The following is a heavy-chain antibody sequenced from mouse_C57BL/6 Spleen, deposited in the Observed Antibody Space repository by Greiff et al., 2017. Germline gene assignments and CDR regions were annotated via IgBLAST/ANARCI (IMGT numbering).Heavy chain of an antibody. J-gene: IGHJ4*01. V-gene: IGHV1-52*01. CDR1: GYTFTSYW. Sequence: QVQLQQPGAELVRPGSSVKLSCKASGYTFTSYWLHWVKQRPIQGLEWIGNIDPSDSATHYNQKFKDKATLTVDKSSSTAYMQLSSLTSEDAAVYYCARSQDYYAMDYWGQGTSVTVSS. CDR2: IDPSDSAT. CDR3: ARSQDYYAMDY.